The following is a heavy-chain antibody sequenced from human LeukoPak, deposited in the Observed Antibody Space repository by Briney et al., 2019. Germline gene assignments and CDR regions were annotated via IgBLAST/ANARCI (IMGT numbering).Heavy chain of an antibody. CDR1: GFTFSSYA. J-gene: IGHJ3*02. Sequence: GGSLRLSCAASGFTFSSYAMSWVRQAPGKGLEWVSAISGSGGSTYYADSVKGRFTISRDNSKNTLYLQMNSLRAEDTAVYYCAKDRPARVGSVSYRDDAFDIWGQGTMVTVSS. D-gene: IGHD3-10*01. CDR3: AKDRPARVGSVSYRDDAFDI. CDR2: ISGSGGST. V-gene: IGHV3-23*01.